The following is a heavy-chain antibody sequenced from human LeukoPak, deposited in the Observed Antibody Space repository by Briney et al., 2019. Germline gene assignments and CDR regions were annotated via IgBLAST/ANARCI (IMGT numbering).Heavy chain of an antibody. CDR3: ARASVVTSPFDY. D-gene: IGHD4-23*01. CDR1: GFTFSDYY. Sequence: GGSLRLSCAASGFTFSDYYMSWIRQAPGKGLEWVSYISNSGGSIYYADSVKGRFTISRDNAKNSLYLQMNTLRADDTAVYYCARASVVTSPFDYWGQGNLVTVSS. J-gene: IGHJ4*02. V-gene: IGHV3-11*01. CDR2: ISNSGGSI.